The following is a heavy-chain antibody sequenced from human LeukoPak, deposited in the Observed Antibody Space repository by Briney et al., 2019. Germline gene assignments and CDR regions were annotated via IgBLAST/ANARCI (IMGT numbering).Heavy chain of an antibody. J-gene: IGHJ5*02. Sequence: GASVKVSCKASGYIFTTYDIGWVRQATGQGLEWMGWLNPKSGNAGYAQKFQGRVTISRNTSMSTAYMELSSLRSDDTAIYYCARRKFLGWFDPWGQGTLVTVSS. D-gene: IGHD7-27*01. CDR3: ARRKFLGWFDP. CDR2: LNPKSGNA. V-gene: IGHV1-8*03. CDR1: GYIFTTYD.